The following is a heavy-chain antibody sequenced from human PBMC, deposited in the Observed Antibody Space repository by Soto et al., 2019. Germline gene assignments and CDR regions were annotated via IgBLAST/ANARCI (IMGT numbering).Heavy chain of an antibody. CDR1: GGSINTYY. Sequence: PSETLSLTCTVSGGSINTYYWGWIRKPPGKGLEWIGYIYYSGSTNYNPSLKRRVTISVDMSKNQFSLKLSSVTAADTGVYYCARVKQYYDTSGRAYYFDHWGQGALVTVSS. CDR3: ARVKQYYDTSGRAYYFDH. V-gene: IGHV4-59*01. CDR2: IYYSGST. J-gene: IGHJ4*02. D-gene: IGHD3-22*01.